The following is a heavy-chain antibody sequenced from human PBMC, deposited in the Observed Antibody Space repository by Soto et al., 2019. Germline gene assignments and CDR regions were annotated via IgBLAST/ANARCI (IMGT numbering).Heavy chain of an antibody. J-gene: IGHJ3*02. CDR1: GYSFTTYW. Sequence: PVESLKISCKGSGYSFTTYWIGWMRQMPGKGLEWMGIIYPGDSDTRYSPSFQGQVTISADKSITTAYLQWSSLKASDTAIYYCARRVSWHLDIWGQGTKVTVSS. V-gene: IGHV5-51*01. D-gene: IGHD6-13*01. CDR3: ARRVSWHLDI. CDR2: IYPGDSDT.